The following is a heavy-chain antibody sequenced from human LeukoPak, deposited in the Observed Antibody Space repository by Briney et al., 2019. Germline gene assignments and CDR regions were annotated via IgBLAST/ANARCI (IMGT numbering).Heavy chain of an antibody. D-gene: IGHD3-22*01. CDR1: GGSISSYY. Sequence: NASETLSLTCTVSGGSISSYYWSWIRQPPGKGLEWIGYVYSSGSTNYNPSVKSRVTISVDTSKNQFSLKLNSVTAADTAVYYCARGPGYDDNTGYAFQMDVWGQGTTVTVSS. V-gene: IGHV4-59*08. CDR3: ARGPGYDDNTGYAFQMDV. CDR2: VYSSGST. J-gene: IGHJ6*02.